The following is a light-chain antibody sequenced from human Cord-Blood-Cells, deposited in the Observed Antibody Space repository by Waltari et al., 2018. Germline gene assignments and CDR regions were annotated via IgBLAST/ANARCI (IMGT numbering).Light chain of an antibody. J-gene: IGKJ1*01. CDR1: QGISNS. CDR2: AAS. CDR3: QQYYSTPWT. V-gene: IGKV1-NL1*01. Sequence: DIQMTQSPSSLSASVGDRVTTTCRASQGISNSLAWYQQKPGKAPKLLLYAASRVESGVPSRFSGSGSGTDYTLTISSLQPEDFATYYCQQYYSTPWTFGQGTKVEIK.